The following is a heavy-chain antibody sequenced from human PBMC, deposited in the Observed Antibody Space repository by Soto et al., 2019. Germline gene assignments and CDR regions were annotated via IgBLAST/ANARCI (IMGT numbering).Heavy chain of an antibody. V-gene: IGHV5-51*01. CDR3: ATQMTTSQDAFDI. D-gene: IGHD4-4*01. CDR2: IYPGGDSDT. CDR1: GYVFTAYW. Sequence: GESLKISCKTSGYVFTAYWIGWVRQMPGKGLEWMGIIYPGGDSDTRYSQSSQGQVTISADKSITTAYLQWNSLKASDTAMYYCATQMTTSQDAFDIWGQGTLVTVSS. J-gene: IGHJ3*02.